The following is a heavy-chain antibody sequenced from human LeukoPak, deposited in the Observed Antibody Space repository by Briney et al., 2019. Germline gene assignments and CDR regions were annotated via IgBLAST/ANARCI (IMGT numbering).Heavy chain of an antibody. Sequence: GGSLRLSCAASGFTFDDYAMHWVRQAPGKGLEWVSGISWNSGSIGYADYVKGRFTISRDNAKNSLYLQMNSLRAEDTALYYCAKDQYYYDSSGLPDYWGQGTLVTVSS. D-gene: IGHD3-22*01. CDR1: GFTFDDYA. CDR3: AKDQYYYDSSGLPDY. CDR2: ISWNSGSI. V-gene: IGHV3-9*01. J-gene: IGHJ4*02.